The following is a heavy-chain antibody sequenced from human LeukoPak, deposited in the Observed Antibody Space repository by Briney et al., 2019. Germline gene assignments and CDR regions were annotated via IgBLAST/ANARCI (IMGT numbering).Heavy chain of an antibody. V-gene: IGHV1-69*13. J-gene: IGHJ6*03. Sequence: SVKVSCKASGGTFSSYAIIWVRQAPGQGLEWMGGIIPIFGTANYAQKFQGRVTINADESTSTAYMELSSLQSKDTAMYYCARXDRVVTTFYYYYYYMDVWGKGTTVTVSS. CDR2: IIPIFGTA. CDR3: ARXDRVVTTFYYYYYYMDV. D-gene: IGHD3-10*01. CDR1: GGTFSSYA.